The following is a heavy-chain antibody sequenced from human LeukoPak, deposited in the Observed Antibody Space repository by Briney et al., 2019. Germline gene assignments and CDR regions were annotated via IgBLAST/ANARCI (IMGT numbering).Heavy chain of an antibody. Sequence: GASVKVSCKASGYTFTSYAMHWVRQAPGQRLEWMGWINAGNGNTKYSQKFQGRVTMTTDTSTSTAYMELRSLRSDDTAVYYCARAWLGLTGDGYTADNWFDPWGQGTLVTVSS. D-gene: IGHD5-24*01. CDR2: INAGNGNT. CDR1: GYTFTSYA. V-gene: IGHV1-3*01. CDR3: ARAWLGLTGDGYTADNWFDP. J-gene: IGHJ5*02.